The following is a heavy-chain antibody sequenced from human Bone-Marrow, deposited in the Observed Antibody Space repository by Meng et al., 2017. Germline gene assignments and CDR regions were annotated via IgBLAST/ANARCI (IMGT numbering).Heavy chain of an antibody. Sequence: QVHLPQWGAGLLKPSENLSLTCAVYGGSFSGYYWSWIRQPPGKGLEWIGEINHSGSTNYNPSLKSRVTISVDTSKNQFSLKLSSVTAADTAVYYCARGARVAGTDYWGQGTLVTVSS. CDR1: GGSFSGYY. CDR3: ARGARVAGTDY. J-gene: IGHJ4*02. D-gene: IGHD6-19*01. V-gene: IGHV4-34*01. CDR2: INHSGST.